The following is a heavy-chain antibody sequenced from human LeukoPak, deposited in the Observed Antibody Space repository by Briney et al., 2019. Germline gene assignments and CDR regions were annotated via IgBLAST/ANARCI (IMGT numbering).Heavy chain of an antibody. CDR2: ISSSSSYI. V-gene: IGHV3-21*01. D-gene: IGHD3-10*01. Sequence: PGGSLRLSCAASGFTFSSYSTNWVRQAPGKGLEWVSSISSSSSYIYYADSVKGRFTISRDNAKNSLYLQMDSLRAEDTAVYYCARAFALWFGEPPDYWGQGTLVTVSS. J-gene: IGHJ4*02. CDR3: ARAFALWFGEPPDY. CDR1: GFTFSSYS.